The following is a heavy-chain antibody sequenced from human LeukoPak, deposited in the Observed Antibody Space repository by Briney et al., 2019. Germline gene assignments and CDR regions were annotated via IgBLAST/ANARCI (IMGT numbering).Heavy chain of an antibody. CDR1: GFTFSSYG. CDR3: AKDKFVPTYYYDSSGYTFDY. CDR2: ISYDGSNK. V-gene: IGHV3-30*18. Sequence: GGSLRLSCAASGFTFSSYGMHWVRQAPGKGLEWVAVISYDGSNKSYADSVKGRFTISRGNSKNTLYLQMNSLRAEDTAVYYCAKDKFVPTYYYDSSGYTFDYWGQGTLVTVSS. D-gene: IGHD3-22*01. J-gene: IGHJ4*02.